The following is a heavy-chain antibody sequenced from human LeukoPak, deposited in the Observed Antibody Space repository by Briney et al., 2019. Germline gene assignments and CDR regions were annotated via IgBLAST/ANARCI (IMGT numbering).Heavy chain of an antibody. V-gene: IGHV3-9*01. CDR3: AKDNGGPAHYNFYSMDL. CDR1: GFTFDDYA. Sequence: AGGSLRLSCAASGFTFDDYAMHWVRQAPGKGLEWVSGVSWNSGIIGYADSVKGRFTISRDNAKNSLYLQMNSLRIEDTALYYCAKDNGGPAHYNFYSMDLWGKGTTVTVSS. J-gene: IGHJ6*03. CDR2: VSWNSGII. D-gene: IGHD2-15*01.